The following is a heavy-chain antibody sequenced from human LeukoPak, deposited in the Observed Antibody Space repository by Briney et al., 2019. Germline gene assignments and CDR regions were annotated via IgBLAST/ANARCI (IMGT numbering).Heavy chain of an antibody. V-gene: IGHV1-69*13. J-gene: IGHJ5*02. CDR3: ARVAMALVLGNWFDP. CDR2: IIPIFGTA. CDR1: GGTFSSYA. D-gene: IGHD2-8*02. Sequence: SVKVSCKASGGTFSSYAISWVRQAPGQGLEWMGGIIPIFGTANYAQKFQGRVTITADESTSTAYMELSSLRSEDTAVYYCARVAMALVLGNWFDPWGQGTLVTVSS.